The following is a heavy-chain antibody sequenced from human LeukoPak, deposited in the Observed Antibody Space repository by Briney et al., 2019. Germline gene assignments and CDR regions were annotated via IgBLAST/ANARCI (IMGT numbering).Heavy chain of an antibody. Sequence: ASVTVSCKASVYTFVHYYLYWVRQAPGQGLEWMGWLNPRSGATNYAQKFQARVTMTRDTSINTAYMELSRLRSDDTAVYYCARDHRRGSTGYDMPADWGQGTLVTVSS. J-gene: IGHJ4*02. CDR2: LNPRSGAT. CDR1: VYTFVHYY. CDR3: ARDHRRGSTGYDMPAD. V-gene: IGHV1-2*02. D-gene: IGHD5-12*01.